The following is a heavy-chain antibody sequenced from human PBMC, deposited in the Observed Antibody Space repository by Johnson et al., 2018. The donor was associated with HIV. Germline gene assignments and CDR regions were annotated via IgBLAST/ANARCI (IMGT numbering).Heavy chain of an antibody. J-gene: IGHJ3*02. V-gene: IGHV3-7*05. CDR1: GFTFSSNW. Sequence: VQLVESGGGVVQPGRSLRLSCTASGFTFSSNWMNWVRQAPGKGLEWVANIKEDGSEKYYVDSVRGRFTISRDNAKNSLYLQMNSLKTEDTAVYYCTTGNGGAFDIWGQGTMVTVSS. CDR3: TTGNGGAFDI. CDR2: IKEDGSEK.